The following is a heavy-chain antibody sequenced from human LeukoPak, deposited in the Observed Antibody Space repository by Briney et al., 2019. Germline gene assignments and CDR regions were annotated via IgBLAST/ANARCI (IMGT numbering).Heavy chain of an antibody. CDR1: GYTFTSYY. Sequence: ASVKASCKASGYTFTSYYMHWVRQAPGQGLEWMGIINPSGGSTSYAQKFQGRVTMTRDTSTSTVYMELSSLRSEDTAVYYCARDLTLTIFGVVIPYNWFDPWGQGTLVTVSS. CDR3: ARDLTLTIFGVVIPYNWFDP. CDR2: INPSGGST. D-gene: IGHD3-3*01. V-gene: IGHV1-46*01. J-gene: IGHJ5*02.